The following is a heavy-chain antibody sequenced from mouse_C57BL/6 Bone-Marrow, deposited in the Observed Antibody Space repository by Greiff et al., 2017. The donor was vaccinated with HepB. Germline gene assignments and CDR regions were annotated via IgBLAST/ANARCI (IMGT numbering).Heavy chain of an antibody. J-gene: IGHJ3*01. CDR2: ISSGGSYT. Sequence: KLVESGGDLVKPGGSLKLSCAASGFTFSSYGMSWVRQTPDKRLEWVATISSGGSYTYYPDSVKGRFTISRDNAKNTLYLQMSSLKSEDTAMYYCARPGDYYGSSYVWFAYWGQGTLVTVSA. V-gene: IGHV5-6*02. D-gene: IGHD1-1*01. CDR1: GFTFSSYG. CDR3: ARPGDYYGSSYVWFAY.